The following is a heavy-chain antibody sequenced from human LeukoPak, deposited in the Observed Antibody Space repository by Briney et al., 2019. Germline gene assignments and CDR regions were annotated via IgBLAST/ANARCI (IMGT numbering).Heavy chain of an antibody. J-gene: IGHJ4*02. V-gene: IGHV4-59*02. CDR3: SEGYFEPFDH. Sequence: SETLSLTCVVSGASVSSSHWNWIRQFPGKELEWIGCLSYTGKTDYNPSLTSRVTISVDTSKNQVSLKLRSVTAADTAVYYCSEGYFEPFDHWGQGTLVTVSS. CDR1: GASVSSSH. D-gene: IGHD2/OR15-2a*01. CDR2: LSYTGKT.